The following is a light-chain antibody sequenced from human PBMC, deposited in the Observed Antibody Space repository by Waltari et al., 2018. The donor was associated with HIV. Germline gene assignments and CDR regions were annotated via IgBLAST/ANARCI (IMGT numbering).Light chain of an antibody. CDR1: QSISTY. V-gene: IGKV1-39*01. CDR2: AAS. CDR3: QQSYSVSPT. Sequence: DIQMTQSPSSQSASIGDRVTITCRASQSISTYLKWYQQKPGKAPKLLIYAASNLQSGVPSRFSGSGSGTDFTLTVVSLQPEDFAAYYCQQSYSVSPTFGGGTKVEIK. J-gene: IGKJ4*01.